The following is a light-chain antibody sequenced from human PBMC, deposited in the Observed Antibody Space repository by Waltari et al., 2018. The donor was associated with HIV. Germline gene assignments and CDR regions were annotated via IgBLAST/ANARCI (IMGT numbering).Light chain of an antibody. CDR3: QVWDSSSDHHYV. J-gene: IGLJ1*01. CDR2: DDS. CDR1: NIGRKS. Sequence: SYVLTQPPSVSVAPGQTARITCGGNNIGRKSVYWYQQKPGQPPVLVVYDDSDRPSGIPERFSGSNSGNTATLTISRVEAGDEADYYCQVWDSSSDHHYVFGTGTKVTVL. V-gene: IGLV3-21*02.